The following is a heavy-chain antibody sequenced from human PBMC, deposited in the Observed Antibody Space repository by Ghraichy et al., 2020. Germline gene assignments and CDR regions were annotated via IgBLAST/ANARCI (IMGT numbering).Heavy chain of an antibody. Sequence: SETLSLTCAVYGGSFSGYYWSWIRQPPGKGLEWIGEINHSGSTNYNPSLKSRVTISVDTSKNQFSLKLSSVTAADTAVYYCARGRSRDGYIYRRSYWYFDLWGRGTLVTVSS. CDR3: ARGRSRDGYIYRRSYWYFDL. CDR2: INHSGST. CDR1: GGSFSGYY. D-gene: IGHD5-24*01. J-gene: IGHJ2*01. V-gene: IGHV4-34*01.